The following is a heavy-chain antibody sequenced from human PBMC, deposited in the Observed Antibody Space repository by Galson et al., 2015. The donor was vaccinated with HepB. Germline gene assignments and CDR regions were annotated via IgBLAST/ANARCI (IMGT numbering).Heavy chain of an antibody. D-gene: IGHD2-15*01. Sequence: SVKVSCKVSGYTLTELSMHWVRQAPGKGLEWMGGFDPEDGETIYAQKFQGRVTMTEDTSTDTAYMELSSLRSEDTAVYYCARDPAGYCSGGSCRPLDYWGQGTLVTVSS. CDR2: FDPEDGET. CDR3: ARDPAGYCSGGSCRPLDY. V-gene: IGHV1-24*01. J-gene: IGHJ4*02. CDR1: GYTLTELS.